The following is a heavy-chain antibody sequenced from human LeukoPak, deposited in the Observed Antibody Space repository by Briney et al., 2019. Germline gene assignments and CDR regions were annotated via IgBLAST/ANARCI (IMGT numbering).Heavy chain of an antibody. D-gene: IGHD3-22*01. J-gene: IGHJ4*02. Sequence: GGSLRLSCAASGFTFSSYAMSWVRQAPGKGLEWVSAISGSGGSTYYADSVKGRFTISRDNSKNTLYLQMYSLRAEDTAVYYCAKDVPDYYDSSGYSGYYFDYWGQGTLVTVSS. CDR1: GFTFSSYA. CDR2: ISGSGGST. CDR3: AKDVPDYYDSSGYSGYYFDY. V-gene: IGHV3-23*01.